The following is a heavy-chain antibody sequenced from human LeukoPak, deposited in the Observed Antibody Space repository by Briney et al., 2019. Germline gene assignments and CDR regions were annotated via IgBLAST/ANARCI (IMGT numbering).Heavy chain of an antibody. V-gene: IGHV3-74*01. CDR3: ARVGYSGSYYAYYYYYMDV. D-gene: IGHD1-26*01. J-gene: IGHJ6*03. CDR2: INGDGSST. Sequence: GGSLRLSCAASGFTFSSYWMHWVRQAPGKGLVWVSRINGDGSSTAYADSVKGRFTISRDNAKNSPYLQMNSLRAEDTALYYCARVGYSGSYYAYYYYYMDVWGKGTTVTVSS. CDR1: GFTFSSYW.